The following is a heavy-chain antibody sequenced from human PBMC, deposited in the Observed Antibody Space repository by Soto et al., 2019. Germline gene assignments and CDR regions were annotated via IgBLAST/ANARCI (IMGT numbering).Heavy chain of an antibody. CDR2: IYYSGKT. D-gene: IGHD3-10*01. Sequence: QVQLQESGPGLVKPSQTLSLTCTVSGGSISTGGYYWNWIRQHPGKGLEWIGYIYYSGKTYYNPSLKSRLTISVYTSKNQFSLRLSSVTAADTAVYYCARVLWFGELSEDYWGQGTLVTVCS. J-gene: IGHJ4*02. V-gene: IGHV4-31*03. CDR3: ARVLWFGELSEDY. CDR1: GGSISTGGYY.